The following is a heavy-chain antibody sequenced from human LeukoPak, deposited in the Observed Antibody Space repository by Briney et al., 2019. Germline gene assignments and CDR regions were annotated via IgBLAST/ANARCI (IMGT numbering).Heavy chain of an antibody. Sequence: GGSLRLSCAASGFTFSSSVMHWVRQAPGKGLEWVAGVSSDGNNKYYVDSVKGRFTISRDNSKNTLYLQMNSLRAEDTAVHYCAKVRVYYDFWSGLDYWGQGTLVTVSS. D-gene: IGHD3-3*01. CDR3: AKVRVYYDFWSGLDY. CDR2: VSSDGNNK. V-gene: IGHV3-30*18. J-gene: IGHJ4*02. CDR1: GFTFSSSV.